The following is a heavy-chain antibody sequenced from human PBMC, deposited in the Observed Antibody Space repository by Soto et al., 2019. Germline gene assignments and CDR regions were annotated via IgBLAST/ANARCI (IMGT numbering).Heavy chain of an antibody. CDR3: AREGLSGSGSYYDYFDY. D-gene: IGHD1-26*01. J-gene: IGHJ4*02. V-gene: IGHV3-53*01. CDR2: IYSGGST. CDR1: GFTVSSNY. Sequence: GGSLSLSCAASGFTVSSNYMSWVRQAPGKGLEWVSVIYSGGSTYYADSVKGRFTISRDNSKNTLYLQMNSLRAEDTAVYYCAREGLSGSGSYYDYFDYWGQGTLVTVSS.